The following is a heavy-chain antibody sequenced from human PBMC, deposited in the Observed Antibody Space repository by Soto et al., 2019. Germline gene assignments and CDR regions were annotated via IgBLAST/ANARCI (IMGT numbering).Heavy chain of an antibody. CDR3: ARAWRAPLTVYSGSYGWFFDL. J-gene: IGHJ2*01. CDR2: MHDSGFT. D-gene: IGHD1-26*01. Sequence: QVQLQESGPGLVKASQTLSLTCTVSGASIASGSFYWTWIRQHPGKGLEWIAYMHDSGFTYYNPSLESRATISVDRSENQFSLKLSSVTAADTAMYYCARAWRAPLTVYSGSYGWFFDLWGRGTLLTVSS. V-gene: IGHV4-31*03. CDR1: GASIASGSFY.